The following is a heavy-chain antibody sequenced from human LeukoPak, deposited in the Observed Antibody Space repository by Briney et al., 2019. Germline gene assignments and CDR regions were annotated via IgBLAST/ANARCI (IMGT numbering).Heavy chain of an antibody. J-gene: IGHJ3*02. Sequence: KHSQTLSLTCAISGDSVSSNNAVWNWIRQSPSRGLEWLGKTYYRSKWLNDSAVSVKSRITINPDTSKNQISLQLNSVTPEDTAVYYCARSLWGGALDICGQGTTVAVSS. D-gene: IGHD3-16*01. CDR2: TYYRSKWLN. CDR3: ARSLWGGALDI. CDR1: GDSVSSNNAV. V-gene: IGHV6-1*01.